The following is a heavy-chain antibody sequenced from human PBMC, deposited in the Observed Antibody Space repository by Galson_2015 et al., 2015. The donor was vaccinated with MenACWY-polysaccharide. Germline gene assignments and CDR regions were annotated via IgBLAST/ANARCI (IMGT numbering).Heavy chain of an antibody. J-gene: IGHJ4*02. CDR1: GFIFGDYA. V-gene: IGHV3-49*03. Sequence: SLRLSCAASGFIFGDYAMAWFRQAPGQGLEWVGFIRSNADGGTTNYAASVRCRFTISRDDSKSIAYLEMNSLITEDTAVYFCTRDRPLDYWGQGTLVTVSS. CDR3: TRDRPLDY. CDR2: IRSNADGGTT.